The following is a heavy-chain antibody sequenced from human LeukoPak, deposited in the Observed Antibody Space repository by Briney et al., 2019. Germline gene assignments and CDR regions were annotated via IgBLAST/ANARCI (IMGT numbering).Heavy chain of an antibody. J-gene: IGHJ4*02. Sequence: RSLRLSCAASGFTFSSYAMHWVRQAPGKGLEWVAVISYGGSNKYYADSVKGRFTISRGNSKNTLYLQMNSLRAEDTAVYYCARSVGLLYYFDYWGQGTLVTVSS. V-gene: IGHV3-30*04. CDR1: GFTFSSYA. D-gene: IGHD1-26*01. CDR3: ARSVGLLYYFDY. CDR2: ISYGGSNK.